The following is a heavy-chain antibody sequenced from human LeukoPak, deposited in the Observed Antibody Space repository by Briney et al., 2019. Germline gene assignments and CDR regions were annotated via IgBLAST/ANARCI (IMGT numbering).Heavy chain of an antibody. J-gene: IGHJ3*02. CDR3: TTYVTGRGAFDM. CDR2: IRSKAYGGTT. D-gene: IGHD3-10*01. Sequence: GGSLRLSCAASGFTFSSYAMSWVRQAPGKGLEWVAFIRSKAYGGTTEYAASVKGRFTISRDDSKTIACLQMNSLKTEDTAVYYCTTYVTGRGAFDMWGQGTTVTVSS. V-gene: IGHV3-49*04. CDR1: GFTFSSYA.